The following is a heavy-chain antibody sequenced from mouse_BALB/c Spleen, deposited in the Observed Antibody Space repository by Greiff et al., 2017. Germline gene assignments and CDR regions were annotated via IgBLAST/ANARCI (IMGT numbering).Heavy chain of an antibody. CDR2: ISSGGST. CDR3: ARLLRLLFDY. CDR1: GFTFSSYA. Sequence: EVNVVESGGGLVKPGGSLKLSCAASGFTFSSYAMSWVRQTPEKRLEWVASISSGGSTYYPDSVKGRFTISRDNARNILYLQMSSLRSEDTAMYYCARLLRLLFDYWGQGTTLTVSS. D-gene: IGHD1-2*01. J-gene: IGHJ2*01. V-gene: IGHV5-6-5*01.